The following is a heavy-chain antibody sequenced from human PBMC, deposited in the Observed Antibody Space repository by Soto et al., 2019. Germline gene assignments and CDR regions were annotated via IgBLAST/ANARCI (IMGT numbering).Heavy chain of an antibody. J-gene: IGHJ4*02. V-gene: IGHV4-59*12. CDR2: IYYTGST. Sequence: SETLSLTCTVSGGSISSYFWSWIRQPPGKGLEWIGYIYYTGSTNYNPSLKSRVTISVDTSKNQFSLKLSSVTAADTAVYYCARVKASGVNFDYWGQGTLVTVSS. D-gene: IGHD3-10*01. CDR1: GGSISSYF. CDR3: ARVKASGVNFDY.